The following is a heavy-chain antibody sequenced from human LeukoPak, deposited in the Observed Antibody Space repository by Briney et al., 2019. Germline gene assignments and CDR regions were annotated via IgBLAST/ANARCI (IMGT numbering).Heavy chain of an antibody. CDR3: ARDLGGWELLL. J-gene: IGHJ4*02. CDR2: INPNSGGT. CDR1: GYTFTSYG. D-gene: IGHD1-26*01. Sequence: ASVKVSCKASGYTFTSYGISWVRQAPGQGLEWMGWINPNSGGTNYAQKFQGRVTMTRDTSISTAYMELSRLRSDDTAVYNCARDLGGWELLLWGQGTLVTVSS. V-gene: IGHV1-2*02.